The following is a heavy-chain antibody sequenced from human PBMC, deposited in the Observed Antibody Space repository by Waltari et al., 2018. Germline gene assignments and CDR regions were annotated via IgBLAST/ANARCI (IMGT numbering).Heavy chain of an antibody. Sequence: QVHLVESGGGVVQPGGSLRLSCEGLGFNFTLFGMHWVRQAPGKGLEWVSFISYDGSNENYADSVKGRFTMSRDNSKKMLYVQMNNLRAEDSAVYYCVKGNEIDYWGQGTLVTVSS. V-gene: IGHV3-30*02. CDR1: GFNFTLFG. J-gene: IGHJ4*02. D-gene: IGHD1-1*01. CDR2: ISYDGSNE. CDR3: VKGNEIDY.